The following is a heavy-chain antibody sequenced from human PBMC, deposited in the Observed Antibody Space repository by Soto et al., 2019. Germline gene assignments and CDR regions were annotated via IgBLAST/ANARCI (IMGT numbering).Heavy chain of an antibody. V-gene: IGHV1-46*01. Sequence: QVQLVQSGAEVKKPGASVKVSCKASGYTFTSYYMHWVRQAPGQGLEWLGIINPSGGSTSYAQKVQGRVTMTRDTSTSTVYMELSSLRSEDTAVYYCARVLEAANFDYWGQGTLVTVSS. CDR2: INPSGGST. J-gene: IGHJ4*02. D-gene: IGHD2-15*01. CDR3: ARVLEAANFDY. CDR1: GYTFTSYY.